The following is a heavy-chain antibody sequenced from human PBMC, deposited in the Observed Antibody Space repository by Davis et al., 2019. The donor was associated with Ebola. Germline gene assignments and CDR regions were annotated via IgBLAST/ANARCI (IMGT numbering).Heavy chain of an antibody. V-gene: IGHV4-34*01. CDR3: AIQIVGTTRVFDY. Sequence: MPSETLSLTCAVYGGSFSGYYWSWIRQPPGKGLEWIGEINHSGSTYYNPSLKSRVTMSVDTSKRQFSLKLNSMIAADTAVYYCAIQIVGTTRVFDYWGQGTLVTVSS. CDR1: GGSFSGYY. J-gene: IGHJ4*02. CDR2: INHSGST. D-gene: IGHD1-26*01.